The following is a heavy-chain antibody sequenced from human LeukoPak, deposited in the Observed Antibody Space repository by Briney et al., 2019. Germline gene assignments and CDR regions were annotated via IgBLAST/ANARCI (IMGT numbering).Heavy chain of an antibody. V-gene: IGHV4-38-2*02. CDR2: IYHSGST. J-gene: IGHJ4*02. CDR1: GYSISSGYY. D-gene: IGHD5-24*01. CDR3: ARDFRDGYNYGGEYYFDY. Sequence: SETLSLTCTVSGYSISSGYYWGWIQQPPGKGLEWIGSIYHSGSTYYNPSLKSRVTISVDTSKNQFSLKLSSVTAADTAVYYCARDFRDGYNYGGEYYFDYWGQGTLVTVSS.